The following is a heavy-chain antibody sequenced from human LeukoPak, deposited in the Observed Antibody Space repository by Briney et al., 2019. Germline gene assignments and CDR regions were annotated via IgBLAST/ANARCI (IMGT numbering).Heavy chain of an antibody. Sequence: SETLSLTCTVSGASISSGNYYWGWIRQPPGKGLERLGSIYYSGDTYNNPPLKSRVTISVDTAKSQFSLKLSSVTAADTAVYYCARYGGYSYGYLGFFYWGQGTLVTVSS. CDR2: IYYSGDT. J-gene: IGHJ4*02. D-gene: IGHD5-18*01. V-gene: IGHV4-39*07. CDR1: GASISSGNYY. CDR3: ARYGGYSYGYLGFFY.